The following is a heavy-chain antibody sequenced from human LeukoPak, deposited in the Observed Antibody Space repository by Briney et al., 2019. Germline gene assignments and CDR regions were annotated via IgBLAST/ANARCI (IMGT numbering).Heavy chain of an antibody. Sequence: GGSLRLSCAASGFTFSSYAMSWVRQAPGKGLAWVSAIIGSGGYTYYADSVKGRFTLSRDNSKHTLSLQMDSLRAEDTAVYYCVKQRGIYLDFDYWGQGALVTVSS. J-gene: IGHJ4*02. V-gene: IGHV3-23*01. CDR2: IIGSGGYT. D-gene: IGHD1-26*01. CDR1: GFTFSSYA. CDR3: VKQRGIYLDFDY.